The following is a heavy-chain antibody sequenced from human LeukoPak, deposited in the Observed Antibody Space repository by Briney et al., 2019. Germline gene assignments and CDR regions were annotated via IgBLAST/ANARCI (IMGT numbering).Heavy chain of an antibody. V-gene: IGHV3-15*01. CDR3: TTYVEAYSNWGDYYYYYMDV. CDR1: GFTFSNAG. Sequence: PGGSLRLSCAASGFTFSNAGMSWVRQAPGKGLGWVGRIKSKTDGGTTDYAAPVKGRFTISREDSKNTLYLQMNSLKTEDTAVYYCTTYVEAYSNWGDYYYYYMDVWGKGTTVTVSS. J-gene: IGHJ6*03. D-gene: IGHD4-11*01. CDR2: IKSKTDGGTT.